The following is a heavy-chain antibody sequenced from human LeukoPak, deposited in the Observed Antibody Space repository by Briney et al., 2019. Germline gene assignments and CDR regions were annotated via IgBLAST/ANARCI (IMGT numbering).Heavy chain of an antibody. CDR2: INPEIGVI. CDR3: ARVKDYSSAWGADY. Sequence: ASLKVSCKASGYTFTAHYMHWVRQAPGQGLEWMGWINPEIGVIASAQRFQGRVTMTRDTSISTAYMELSTLRSDDTAVYYCARVKDYSSAWGADYWGQGTLVTVSS. CDR1: GYTFTAHY. J-gene: IGHJ4*02. D-gene: IGHD6-19*01. V-gene: IGHV1-2*02.